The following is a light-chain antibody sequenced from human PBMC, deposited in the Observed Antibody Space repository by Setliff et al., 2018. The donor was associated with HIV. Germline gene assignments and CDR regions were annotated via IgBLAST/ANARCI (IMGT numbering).Light chain of an antibody. CDR3: NSYTHSNSFV. CDR1: SSDIGGYNY. J-gene: IGLJ1*01. V-gene: IGLV2-8*01. CDR2: EIT. Sequence: QSVLAQPPSASGSPGQSVTISCTGTSSDIGGYNYVSWYQQHPGKAPKLLIYEITKRPSGVPDRFSGSKPGNTASLTVSGLQAEDEGDYYCNSYTHSNSFVFGTGTKV.